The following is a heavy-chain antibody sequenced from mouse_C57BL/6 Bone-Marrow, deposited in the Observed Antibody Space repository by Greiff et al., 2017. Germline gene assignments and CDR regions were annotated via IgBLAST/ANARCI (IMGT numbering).Heavy chain of an antibody. CDR1: GYTFTSYW. CDR2: IDPSDSYT. D-gene: IGHD3-2*02. Sequence: QVQLQQSGAELVKPGASVKLSCKASGYTFTSYWMQWVKQRPGQGLEWIGEIDPSDSYTNYNQKFKGKATLTVDTSSSTAYMQLSSLTSEDSAVYYCARSVDSSGYYFDYWGQGTTRTVSS. J-gene: IGHJ2*01. V-gene: IGHV1-50*01. CDR3: ARSVDSSGYYFDY.